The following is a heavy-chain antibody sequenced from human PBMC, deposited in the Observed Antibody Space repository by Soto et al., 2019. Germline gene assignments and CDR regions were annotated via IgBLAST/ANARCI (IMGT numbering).Heavy chain of an antibody. CDR2: IGDSGRNT. V-gene: IGHV3-23*01. J-gene: IGHJ6*02. CDR1: GFTFSSYA. CDR3: ARGRGLDV. Sequence: GESLKISCVASGFTFSSYAMTWVRQAPGKGLYWVSAIGDSGRNTYYVDSVTGRFTISRDNTKSSLYLQMNTLRVEDTAVYYCARGRGLDVWGQGTTVTVSS.